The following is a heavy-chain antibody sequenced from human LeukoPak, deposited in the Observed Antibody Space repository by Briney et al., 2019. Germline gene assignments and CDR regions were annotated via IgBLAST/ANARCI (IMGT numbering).Heavy chain of an antibody. Sequence: WVSAISGSGGSTYYADSVKGRFTISRDNSKNTLYLQMNSLRAEDTAVYYCAKEGSGWGDWGQGTLVTVSS. D-gene: IGHD6-19*01. V-gene: IGHV3-23*01. CDR3: AKEGSGWGD. J-gene: IGHJ4*02. CDR2: ISGSGGST.